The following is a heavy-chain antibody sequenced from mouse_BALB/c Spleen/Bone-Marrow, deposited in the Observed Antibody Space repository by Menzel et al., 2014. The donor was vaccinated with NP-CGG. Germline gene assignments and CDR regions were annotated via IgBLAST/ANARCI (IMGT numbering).Heavy chain of an antibody. CDR3: ARPTTVVATGGSFDY. CDR1: GFTSSSYG. V-gene: IGHV5-6*02. CDR2: ISSGGSYT. Sequence: EVKLVESGGDLVKPGGSLKLSCAASGFTSSSYGMSWVRQTPDKRLEWVATISSGGSYTYYPDSVKGRFTISRDNAKNTLYLQMSSLKSEDTAMYYCARPTTVVATGGSFDYWGQGTTLTVSS. J-gene: IGHJ2*01. D-gene: IGHD1-1*01.